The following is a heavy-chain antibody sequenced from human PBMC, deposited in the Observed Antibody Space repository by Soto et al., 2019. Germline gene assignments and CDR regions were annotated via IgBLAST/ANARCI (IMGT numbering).Heavy chain of an antibody. Sequence: QVQLVESGGGVVQPGRSLRLSCAASGFTFSSYAMHWVRQAPGKGLEWVAVISYDGSNKYDADSVKGRFTISRDNSKNPLYLQMTSLRAEDTAVYYCARETYYDFWSGPYYGMDVWGQGTTVTVSS. D-gene: IGHD3-3*01. CDR1: GFTFSSYA. CDR2: ISYDGSNK. V-gene: IGHV3-30-3*01. CDR3: ARETYYDFWSGPYYGMDV. J-gene: IGHJ6*02.